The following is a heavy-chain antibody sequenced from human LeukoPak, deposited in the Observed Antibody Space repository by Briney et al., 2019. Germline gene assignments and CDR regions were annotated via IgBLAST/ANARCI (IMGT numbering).Heavy chain of an antibody. CDR2: IYYSGST. D-gene: IGHD5-12*01. V-gene: IGHV4-59*01. CDR1: GGSISSYY. CDR3: AREGMYATWDY. J-gene: IGHJ4*02. Sequence: SETLSLTCTVSGGSISSYYWSWIRQPPGKGLEWIGYIYYSGSTNYNPSLKSRVTISVDTSKNQFSLKLSSVTAADTAVYYCAREGMYATWDYWGQGTLVTVSS.